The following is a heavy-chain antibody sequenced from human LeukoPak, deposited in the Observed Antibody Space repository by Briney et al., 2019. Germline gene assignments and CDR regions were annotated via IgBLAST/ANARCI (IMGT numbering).Heavy chain of an antibody. Sequence: PGGSLGLSCAASGFTFSSYAMSWVREAPARGLEWVPTLRGNGDTFYADSVKGRFTLSRDESRNTVYLHLNNLRVEDTAVYYCAKASWVASADAVLWGQGTVVTVSS. J-gene: IGHJ4*02. CDR1: GFTFSSYA. V-gene: IGHV3-23*01. CDR2: LRGNGDT. D-gene: IGHD3-16*01. CDR3: AKASWVASADAVL.